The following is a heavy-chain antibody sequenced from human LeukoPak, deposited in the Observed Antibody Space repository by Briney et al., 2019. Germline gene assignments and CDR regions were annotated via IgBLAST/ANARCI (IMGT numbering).Heavy chain of an antibody. CDR3: ARTYYYDSSGSADY. V-gene: IGHV1-18*01. D-gene: IGHD3-22*01. J-gene: IGHJ4*02. CDR1: GYTFTSYG. Sequence: ASVKVSCKASGYTFTSYGISWVRQAPGQGLEWMGWISAYNGNTNYAQKLQGRVTMTTDTSTSTAYMELRSLRSDDTAVYYCARTYYYDSSGSADYWGQATLVTVSS. CDR2: ISAYNGNT.